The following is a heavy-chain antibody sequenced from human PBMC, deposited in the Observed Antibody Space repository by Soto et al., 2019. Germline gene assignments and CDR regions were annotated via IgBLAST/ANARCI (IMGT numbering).Heavy chain of an antibody. CDR3: ASGDCSGGSCYGMDV. V-gene: IGHV4-30-2*01. CDR1: GGSISSGGYS. CDR2: IYHSGST. Sequence: QLQLQESGSGLVKPSQTLSLTCAVSGGSISSGGYSWSWIRQPPGKGLEWIGYIYHSGSTYYNPSLTSRVTISVDRSKNQSSLKLSSVTAADTAVYYCASGDCSGGSCYGMDVWGQGTTVTVSS. D-gene: IGHD2-15*01. J-gene: IGHJ6*02.